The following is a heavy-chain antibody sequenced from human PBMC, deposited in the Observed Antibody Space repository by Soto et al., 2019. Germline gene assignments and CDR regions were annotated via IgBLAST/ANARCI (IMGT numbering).Heavy chain of an antibody. CDR2: IYYSGST. V-gene: IGHV4-59*08. CDR1: GGSIGSYD. D-gene: IGHD3-10*01. Sequence: AETLSLTWTVSGGSIGSYDCTWTGQPPGKGLEWIGYIYYSGSTNYNPSLKSRVTISVDTSKNQFSLKLNSMTAADTAVYYCARHNYGSGSTYFDYWGQGTLVTVS. J-gene: IGHJ4*02. CDR3: ARHNYGSGSTYFDY.